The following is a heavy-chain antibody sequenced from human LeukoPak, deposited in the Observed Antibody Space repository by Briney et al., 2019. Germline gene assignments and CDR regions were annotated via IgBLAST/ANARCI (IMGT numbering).Heavy chain of an antibody. Sequence: GGSLRLSCAASGFTFSSYGVHWVRQAPGKGLEWVAVIWYDGSNKYYADSVKGRFTISRDNSKNTLYLQMNSLRAEDTAVYYCTRGATYYDSNWFDPWGQGTLVTVSS. CDR3: TRGATYYDSNWFDP. CDR1: GFTFSSYG. J-gene: IGHJ5*02. V-gene: IGHV3-33*01. D-gene: IGHD3-3*01. CDR2: IWYDGSNK.